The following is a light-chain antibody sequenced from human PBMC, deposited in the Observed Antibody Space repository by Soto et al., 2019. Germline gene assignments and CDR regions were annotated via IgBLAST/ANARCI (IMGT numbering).Light chain of an antibody. CDR1: QSISSW. V-gene: IGKV1-5*03. CDR3: QQYRDNWT. CDR2: KAS. Sequence: DIQMTQSPSTLSASVGDRVTITCRASQSISSWLAWYQQEPGTAPKLLIYKASTLQSGVPSRFSGSGSGTEFTLTISSLQPDDSATYYCQQYRDNWTFGQGTKVDIK. J-gene: IGKJ1*01.